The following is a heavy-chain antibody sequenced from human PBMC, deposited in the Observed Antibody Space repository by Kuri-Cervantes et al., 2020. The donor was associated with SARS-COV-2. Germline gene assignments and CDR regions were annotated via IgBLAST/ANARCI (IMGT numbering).Heavy chain of an antibody. CDR2: ISGSGGST. D-gene: IGHD2-21*02. CDR3: AKDLRVVVTAEGLDY. Sequence: GESLKISCAASGCTSSSYAMSWGRQAPGKGLEWVAAISGSGGSTYYADSVKGRFTISRDNSKNTLYLQMNSLRAEDTAVYYCAKDLRVVVTAEGLDYWGQGTLVTVSS. V-gene: IGHV3-23*01. J-gene: IGHJ4*02. CDR1: GCTSSSYA.